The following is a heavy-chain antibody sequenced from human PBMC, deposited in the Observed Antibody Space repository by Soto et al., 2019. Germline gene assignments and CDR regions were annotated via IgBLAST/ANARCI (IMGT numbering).Heavy chain of an antibody. Sequence: SETLSLTCTVSGGSISLHYWSWIRQPPGKGLEWIGYIYYSGSTTYNPSLKSRVTISADTSKNQFSLKLTSVTAADTAVYYCARDAGGPFDNWGQGTLVTVSS. V-gene: IGHV4-59*11. CDR3: ARDAGGPFDN. CDR1: GGSISLHY. D-gene: IGHD2-15*01. J-gene: IGHJ4*02. CDR2: IYYSGST.